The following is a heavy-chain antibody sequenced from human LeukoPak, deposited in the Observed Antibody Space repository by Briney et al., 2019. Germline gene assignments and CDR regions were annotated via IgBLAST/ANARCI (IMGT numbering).Heavy chain of an antibody. CDR1: GFTVSSNY. CDR3: AKVPSSGYYYVPFDY. V-gene: IGHV3-53*01. J-gene: IGHJ4*02. Sequence: PGGSLRLSCAASGFTVSSNYMTWVRQAPGKGLEWVSVIYSGGTTYYADSVRGRFTISRDNSKNTLYLQMNSLRAEDTAVYYCAKVPSSGYYYVPFDYWGQGTLVTVSS. D-gene: IGHD3-22*01. CDR2: IYSGGTT.